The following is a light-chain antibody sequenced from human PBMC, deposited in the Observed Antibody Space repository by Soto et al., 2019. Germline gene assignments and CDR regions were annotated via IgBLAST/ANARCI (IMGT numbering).Light chain of an antibody. J-gene: IGKJ1*01. V-gene: IGKV1-6*01. CDR2: AAS. CDR3: LQDYNYPRT. CDR1: QAIRTA. Sequence: AIQLTQSPSSLYASVGDRVTITCRASQAIRTALGWYQQKPGKVPKLLIYAASILQSGVPSRFSGSGSDTDFTLSINNLQPEDFATYYCLQDYNYPRTFGQGTKVDIK.